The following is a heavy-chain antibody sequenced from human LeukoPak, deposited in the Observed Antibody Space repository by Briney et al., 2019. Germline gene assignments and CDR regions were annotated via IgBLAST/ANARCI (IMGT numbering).Heavy chain of an antibody. CDR3: AKDGRRWWYYDSSGLDY. Sequence: HPGGSLRLSCAASGFTFSSYGMHWVRQAPGKGLEWVAVISYDGSNKYYADSVNGRFTISRDNSKNTLYLQMNSLRAEDTAVYYCAKDGRRWWYYDSSGLDYWGQGTLVTVSS. CDR1: GFTFSSYG. V-gene: IGHV3-30*18. J-gene: IGHJ4*02. D-gene: IGHD3-22*01. CDR2: ISYDGSNK.